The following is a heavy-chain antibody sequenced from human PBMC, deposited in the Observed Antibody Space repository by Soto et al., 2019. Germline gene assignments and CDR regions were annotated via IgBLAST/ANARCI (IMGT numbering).Heavy chain of an antibody. V-gene: IGHV1-18*01. CDR1: GYTFTSYG. Sequence: VASVKVSCKASGYTFTSYGISWVRQAPGQGLEWMGWISAYNGNTNYAQKLQGRVTMTTDTSTGTAYMELRSLRSDDTAVYYCASRSDYYDSSGYPTRSGDAFDIWGQGTMVTVSS. D-gene: IGHD3-22*01. CDR2: ISAYNGNT. J-gene: IGHJ3*02. CDR3: ASRSDYYDSSGYPTRSGDAFDI.